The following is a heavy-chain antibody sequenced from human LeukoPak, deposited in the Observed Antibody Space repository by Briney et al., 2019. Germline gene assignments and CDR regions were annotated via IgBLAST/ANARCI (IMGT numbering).Heavy chain of an antibody. V-gene: IGHV4-61*02. D-gene: IGHD3-3*01. J-gene: IGHJ3*02. CDR2: IYTSGST. CDR3: ARDWYDFSPARGRPSAAFDI. CDR1: GGSISSGSYY. Sequence: SETLSLTCTVSGGSISSGSYYWSWIRQPAGKGLEWIGRIYTSGSTNYNPSLKSRVTISVDTSKNQFSLKLSSVTAADTAVYYCARDWYDFSPARGRPSAAFDIWGQGTMVTVSS.